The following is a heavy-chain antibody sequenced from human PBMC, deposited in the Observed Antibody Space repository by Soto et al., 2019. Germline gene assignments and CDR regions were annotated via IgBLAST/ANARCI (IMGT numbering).Heavy chain of an antibody. CDR3: AKDSDRSGSPRLSTYGMDV. V-gene: IGHV3-30*18. CDR2: ISYDGSNK. D-gene: IGHD3-10*01. Sequence: GGSLRLSCAASGFTFSSYGMHWVRQAPGKGLEWVAVISYDGSNKYYADSVKGRFTISRDNSKNTLYLQMNSLRAEETAVYYCAKDSDRSGSPRLSTYGMDVWGQGTTVTVSS. J-gene: IGHJ6*02. CDR1: GFTFSSYG.